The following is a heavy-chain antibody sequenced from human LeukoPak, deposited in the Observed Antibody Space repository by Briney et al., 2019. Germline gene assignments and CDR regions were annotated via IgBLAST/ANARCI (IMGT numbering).Heavy chain of an antibody. CDR2: INWNSGRR. J-gene: IGHJ5*02. V-gene: IGHV3-9*01. D-gene: IGHD3-10*01. CDR3: ARDVGSLGWFGP. Sequence: GRSPRLSCAASGFTFEDYTMHWVRQAPGKGLEWVSGINWNSGRRGYADSVKGRFTISRDNAENSLYLQMNSLRAEDTAVYYCARDVGSLGWFGPWGQGTLVTVSS. CDR1: GFTFEDYT.